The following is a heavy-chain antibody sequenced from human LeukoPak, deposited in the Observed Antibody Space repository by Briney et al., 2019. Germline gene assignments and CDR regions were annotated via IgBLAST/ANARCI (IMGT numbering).Heavy chain of an antibody. J-gene: IGHJ3*02. CDR3: ARENRYSYALDAFDI. CDR2: ISSSSSTI. V-gene: IGHV3-48*01. D-gene: IGHD5-18*01. CDR1: GFTFSSYS. Sequence: PGGSLRLSCAASGFTFSSYSMNWVRQTPGKGLEWVSYISSSSSTIYYADSVKGRFTISRDNAKNSLYLQMNSLRAEDTAVYYCARENRYSYALDAFDIWGQGTMVTVSS.